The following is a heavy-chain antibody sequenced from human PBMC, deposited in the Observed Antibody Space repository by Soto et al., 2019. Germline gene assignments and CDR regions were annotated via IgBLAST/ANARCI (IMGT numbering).Heavy chain of an antibody. Sequence: QVQLQESGPGLVKPSQILSLTCTVSGGSISSGGYYWSWIRQHPGKGLEWIGYIYYSGSTYYNPSLKSRVTISVDTSKNQFSLKLSSVTAADTAVYYCAARRSGSSLTDYWGQGTLVTVSS. D-gene: IGHD3-10*01. CDR3: AARRSGSSLTDY. J-gene: IGHJ4*02. V-gene: IGHV4-31*03. CDR2: IYYSGST. CDR1: GGSISSGGYY.